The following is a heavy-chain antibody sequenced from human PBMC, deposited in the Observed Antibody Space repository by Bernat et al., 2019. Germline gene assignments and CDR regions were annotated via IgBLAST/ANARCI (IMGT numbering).Heavy chain of an antibody. J-gene: IGHJ4*02. CDR1: GFTFSSYA. Sequence: EVQLLESGGGLVQPGGSLRLSCAASGFTFSSYAMSWVRQAPGKGLEWVSAISGSGGSTYYADSVKGRFTISRDNSKNTLYLQMNSLRAEDTAVYYCAKGGACSSTSCYQIDYWGQGTLVTVSS. CDR3: AKGGACSSTSCYQIDY. V-gene: IGHV3-23*01. D-gene: IGHD2-2*01. CDR2: ISGSGGST.